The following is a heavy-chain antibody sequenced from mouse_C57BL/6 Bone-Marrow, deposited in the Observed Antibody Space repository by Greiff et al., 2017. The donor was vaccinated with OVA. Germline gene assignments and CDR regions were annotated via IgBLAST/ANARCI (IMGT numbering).Heavy chain of an antibody. V-gene: IGHV1-69*01. D-gene: IGHD1-1*01. CDR2: IDPSDSYT. CDR3: ARENYGSLFAY. Sequence: VKLQQPGAELVMPGASVKLSCKASGYTFTSYWMHWVKQRPGQGLEWIGEIDPSDSYTNYNQKFKGKSTLTVDKSSSTAYMQLSSLTSEDSAVYYCARENYGSLFAYWGQGTLVTVSA. CDR1: GYTFTSYW. J-gene: IGHJ3*01.